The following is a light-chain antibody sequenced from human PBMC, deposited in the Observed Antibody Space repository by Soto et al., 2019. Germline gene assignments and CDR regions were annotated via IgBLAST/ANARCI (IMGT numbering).Light chain of an antibody. CDR3: SSYGGSNTVV. Sequence: QSALTQPPSASGSPGQSVTISCTGSSSDVGGYNYVSWYQQHPGKAPTLMIYGVSKRPSGVPDRLSGSKSGNTASLTVSGLQAEAEADYYCSSYGGSNTVVFGGGTKLTVL. J-gene: IGLJ2*01. CDR2: GVS. V-gene: IGLV2-8*01. CDR1: SSDVGGYNY.